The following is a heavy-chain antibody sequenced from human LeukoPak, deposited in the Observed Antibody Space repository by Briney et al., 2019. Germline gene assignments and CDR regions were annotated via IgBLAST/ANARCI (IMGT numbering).Heavy chain of an antibody. J-gene: IGHJ3*02. D-gene: IGHD3-10*01. CDR1: GFTFSSYS. CDR2: ISGSGGST. Sequence: GGSLRLSCAASGFTFSSYSMSWVRQAPGKGLEWVSAISGSGGSTYYADSVKGRFTISRDNSKNTLYLQMNSLRDEDTAVYYCAKVHGSGSYYNPDAFDIWGQGTMVTVSS. CDR3: AKVHGSGSYYNPDAFDI. V-gene: IGHV3-23*01.